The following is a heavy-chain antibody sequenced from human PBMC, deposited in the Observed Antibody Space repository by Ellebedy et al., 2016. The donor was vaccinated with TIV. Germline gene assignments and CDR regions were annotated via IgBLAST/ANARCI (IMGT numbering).Heavy chain of an antibody. CDR1: GFTLSSYW. Sequence: PGGSLRLSCAASGFTLSSYWMSWVRQAPGKGLEWVAKIKDDGSEKNYVDSVKGRFTISRDTAQNSLYLPLNSLRAEDTDVYYCARGRPGGYMDVWGKGTAVTVSS. V-gene: IGHV3-7*01. D-gene: IGHD1-14*01. CDR3: ARGRPGGYMDV. CDR2: IKDDGSEK. J-gene: IGHJ6*03.